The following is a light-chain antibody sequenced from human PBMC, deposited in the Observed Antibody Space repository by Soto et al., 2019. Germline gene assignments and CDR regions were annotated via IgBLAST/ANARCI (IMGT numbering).Light chain of an antibody. CDR2: AAT. CDR1: QDISSL. J-gene: IGKJ3*01. Sequence: IQMTQSPSSVSASVGDRVTITCRASQDISSLLAWYQHKPGKAPKLLIYAATTVQSGVPSRFSGSESGTEFTRTIISLQPDDFATYYCQQADTFPFTFGPGTKVDMK. V-gene: IGKV1-12*01. CDR3: QQADTFPFT.